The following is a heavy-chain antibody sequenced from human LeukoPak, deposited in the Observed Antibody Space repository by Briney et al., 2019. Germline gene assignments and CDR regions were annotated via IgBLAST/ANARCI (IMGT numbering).Heavy chain of an antibody. Sequence: PGGSLRLSCTASGFTFNGYSMNWVRQAPGKGLEWVSSISTSSSYIYYADLVKGRFTISRNNPKNSLYLQMNSLRAEDTAVYYCARNRGDPSYFDYWGQGTLVTVSS. V-gene: IGHV3-21*01. CDR3: ARNRGDPSYFDY. J-gene: IGHJ4*02. D-gene: IGHD4-17*01. CDR2: ISTSSSYI. CDR1: GFTFNGYS.